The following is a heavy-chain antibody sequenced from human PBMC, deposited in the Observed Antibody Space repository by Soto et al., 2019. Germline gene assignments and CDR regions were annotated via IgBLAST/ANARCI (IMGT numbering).Heavy chain of an antibody. CDR3: ASCMTTVTIYYYYYGMDV. CDR2: IIPIFGTA. Sequence: QVQLVQSGAEVKKPGSSVKVSCKASGGTFSSYAISWVRQAPGQGLEWMGGIIPIFGTANYAQKFQGRVTITADESTSTAYMDLSSLRSEDTAVYYCASCMTTVTIYYYYYGMDVWGQGTTVTVS. J-gene: IGHJ6*02. D-gene: IGHD4-17*01. CDR1: GGTFSSYA. V-gene: IGHV1-69*01.